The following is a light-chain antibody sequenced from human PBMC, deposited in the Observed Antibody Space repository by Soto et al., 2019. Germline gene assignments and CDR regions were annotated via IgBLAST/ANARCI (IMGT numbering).Light chain of an antibody. J-gene: IGLJ1*01. CDR1: SSDVGGYNY. CDR3: CSYAGSYTIDV. CDR2: DVS. V-gene: IGLV2-11*01. Sequence: QSALTQPRSVSGSPGQSVSISCTGTSSDVGGYNYVSWYQQHPGKDPKLMIYDVSKRPSGVPDRFSGSKSGNTASLTISGLQPEDEADYYCCSYAGSYTIDVFGAGTKVTVL.